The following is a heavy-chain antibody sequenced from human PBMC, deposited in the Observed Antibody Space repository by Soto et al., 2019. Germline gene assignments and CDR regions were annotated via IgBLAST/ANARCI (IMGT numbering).Heavy chain of an antibody. CDR3: ARASIRGHQVEGQPPNSQTLDY. J-gene: IGHJ4*02. Sequence: SETLSLTCTVSGGSISSYYWSWIRQPPGKGLEWIGYIYYSASTNYNPSLKSRVTISVDTSKNQFSLRLTSVTAADTAIYYCARASIRGHQVEGQPPNSQTLDYWGPGMLVTVSS. D-gene: IGHD1-1*01. CDR1: GGSISSYY. CDR2: IYYSAST. V-gene: IGHV4-59*12.